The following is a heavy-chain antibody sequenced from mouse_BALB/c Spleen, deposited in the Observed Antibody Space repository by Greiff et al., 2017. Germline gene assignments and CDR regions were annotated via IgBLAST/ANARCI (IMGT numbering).Heavy chain of an antibody. CDR1: GFTFSDYY. CDR3: AREDGNYLFAY. D-gene: IGHD2-1*01. CDR2: ISDGGSYT. V-gene: IGHV5-4*02. Sequence: DVQLVESGGGLVKPGGSLKLSCAASGFTFSDYYMYWVRQTPEKRLEWVATISDGGSYTYYPDSVKGRFTISRDNAKNNQYLQMSSLKSEDTAMYYCAREDGNYLFAYWGQGTLVTVSA. J-gene: IGHJ3*01.